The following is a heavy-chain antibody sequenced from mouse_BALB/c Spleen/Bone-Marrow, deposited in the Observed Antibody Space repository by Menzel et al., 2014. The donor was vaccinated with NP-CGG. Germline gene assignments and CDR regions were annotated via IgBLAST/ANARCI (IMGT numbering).Heavy chain of an antibody. V-gene: IGHV14-3*02. CDR3: ATMITDWYFDV. J-gene: IGHJ1*01. D-gene: IGHD2-4*01. CDR1: GFNIKDTY. Sequence: VQLQQLGAELVKPGAPVKLPCTVSGFNIKDTYMHWGNRRPEKGLEWIGRIDPANGNTKYDPKFQGKATITADTSSNTAYLQLSSLTSEDTAVYYCATMITDWYFDVWGAGTTVTVSS. CDR2: IDPANGNT.